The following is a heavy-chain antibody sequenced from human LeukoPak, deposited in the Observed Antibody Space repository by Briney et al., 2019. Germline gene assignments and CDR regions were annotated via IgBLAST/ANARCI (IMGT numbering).Heavy chain of an antibody. V-gene: IGHV4-30-4*01. Sequence: SQSLSLTCTVSGASISRVGYDWNWIRQPPGKGLEWIGYIYYSRSTSYSPSLKSRLTIPVHPSQNQFSLKLSSVTAADTAVYYCARDGYNSGYFAYSGQGTLVTASS. CDR3: ARDGYNSGYFAY. CDR2: IYYSRST. J-gene: IGHJ4*02. CDR1: GASISRVGYD. D-gene: IGHD5-24*01.